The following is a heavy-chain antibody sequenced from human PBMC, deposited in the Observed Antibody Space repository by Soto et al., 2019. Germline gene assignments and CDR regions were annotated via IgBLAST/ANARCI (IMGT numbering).Heavy chain of an antibody. CDR1: GGTFSRYA. V-gene: IGHV1-69*01. J-gene: IGHJ5*02. CDR2: IIPIFGTA. Sequence: QVQLVQSGAEVKKPGSSVKVSCKASGGTFSRYAISWVRQAPGQGLEWMGGIIPIFGTANYAQKFQGRVTSTADESTSTAFMELSSLRFEDTAVYYCARAIVGPTTTGWLDPWGQGTLVTVSS. CDR3: ARAIVGPTTTGWLDP. D-gene: IGHD1-26*01.